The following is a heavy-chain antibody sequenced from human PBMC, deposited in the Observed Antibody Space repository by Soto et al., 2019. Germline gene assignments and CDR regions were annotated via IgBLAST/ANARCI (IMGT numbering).Heavy chain of an antibody. D-gene: IGHD3-10*01. Sequence: QVQLVQSGAEVKKPGASVKVSCQVSGYTFTRYGLSWVRQAPGQGLEWMGWISAFDGNTDYAQKFQGRVTMTIDTXTSTAYMDLRSLSSDDTAVYYCARPIPTMRRGFIRVSVMDVWGQGTTVTVSS. CDR2: ISAFDGNT. CDR1: GYTFTRYG. J-gene: IGHJ6*02. V-gene: IGHV1-18*01. CDR3: ARPIPTMRRGFIRVSVMDV.